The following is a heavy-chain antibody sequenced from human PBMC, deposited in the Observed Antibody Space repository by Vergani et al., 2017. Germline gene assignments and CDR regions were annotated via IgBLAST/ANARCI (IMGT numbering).Heavy chain of an antibody. CDR1: GGTFSSYT. CDR3: ARGGYSYGYADYYYGMDV. J-gene: IGHJ6*02. D-gene: IGHD5-18*01. Sequence: QVQLVQSGAEVKKPGSSVKVSCKASGGTFSSYTISWVRQAPGQGLEWMGRIIPILGIANYAQKFQGRVTITAEKSTSTAYMELSSLTSEDTAVYYCARGGYSYGYADYYYGMDVWGQGTTVTVSS. CDR2: IIPILGIA. V-gene: IGHV1-69*02.